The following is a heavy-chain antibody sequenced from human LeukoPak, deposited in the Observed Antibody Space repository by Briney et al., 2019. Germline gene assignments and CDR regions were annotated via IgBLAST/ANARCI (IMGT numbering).Heavy chain of an antibody. CDR1: GFTFSSYW. CDR3: ARHNYGGNPLHYYYYGMDV. CDR2: IKQDGSEK. V-gene: IGHV3-7*01. Sequence: GGSLRLSCAASGFTFSSYWMSWVRQAPGKGLEWVANIKQDGSEKYYVDSVKGRFTISRDNAKNSLYLQMNSLRAEDTAVYYCARHNYGGNPLHYYYYGMDVWGQGTTVTVSS. D-gene: IGHD4-23*01. J-gene: IGHJ6*02.